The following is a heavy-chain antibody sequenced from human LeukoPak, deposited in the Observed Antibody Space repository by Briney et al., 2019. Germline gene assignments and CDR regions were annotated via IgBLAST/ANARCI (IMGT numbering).Heavy chain of an antibody. D-gene: IGHD1-26*01. CDR1: GFTVSDNY. CDR2: IYTGGST. Sequence: GGSLRLSCAASGFTVSDNYMSWVRQAPGKGLEWVSVIYTGGSTFYADSVKGRFTIPRDKSKNTLYLQMNSLRAKDTAVYYCARMSGSYWGFDYWGQGTLVTVSS. J-gene: IGHJ4*02. CDR3: ARMSGSYWGFDY. V-gene: IGHV3-66*01.